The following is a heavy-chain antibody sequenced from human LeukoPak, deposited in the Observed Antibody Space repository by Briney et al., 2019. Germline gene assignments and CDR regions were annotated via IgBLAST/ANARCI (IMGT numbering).Heavy chain of an antibody. CDR2: ISYDGSNK. CDR1: GFTFSSYA. V-gene: IGHV3-30-3*01. Sequence: PGGSLRLSCAASGFTFSSYAMHWVRQAPGKGLEWVAVISYDGSNKYYADSVKGRFTISRDNSKNTLYLQMNSLRAEDTAVYYCARDLCSSTSCYWGYYYYGMDVWGQGTTVTVSS. D-gene: IGHD2-2*01. CDR3: ARDLCSSTSCYWGYYYYGMDV. J-gene: IGHJ6*02.